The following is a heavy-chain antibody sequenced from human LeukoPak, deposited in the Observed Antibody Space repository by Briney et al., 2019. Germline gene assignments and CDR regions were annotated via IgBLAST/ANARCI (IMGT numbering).Heavy chain of an antibody. CDR3: AREGMDSGNSRWYFDL. D-gene: IGHD1-26*01. Sequence: GGSLRLSCAASGFTFSNYDMHWVRQAPGKGLEWVAFISYDGTNKYYADSVKGRFTFSRDNSKYTLYLQMNSLRAEDTAVYYCAREGMDSGNSRWYFDLWGRGTLVTVSS. J-gene: IGHJ2*01. CDR1: GFTFSNYD. V-gene: IGHV3-30*03. CDR2: ISYDGTNK.